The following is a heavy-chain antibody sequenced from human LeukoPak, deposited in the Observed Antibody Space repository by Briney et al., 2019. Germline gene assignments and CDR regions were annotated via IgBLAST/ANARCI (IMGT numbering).Heavy chain of an antibody. D-gene: IGHD6-6*01. CDR1: GYTSNGYY. J-gene: IGHJ4*02. Sequence: ASVKVSCKASGYTSNGYYMHWVRQAPGQGLEWMGWINPNSGGTNYAQKFQGRVTMTRDTSISTVYMELSRLRSDDTAVYYCARVLRIAARAYYFCDLGGGGTLVSVSS. V-gene: IGHV1-2*02. CDR2: INPNSGGT. CDR3: ARVLRIAARAYYFCDL.